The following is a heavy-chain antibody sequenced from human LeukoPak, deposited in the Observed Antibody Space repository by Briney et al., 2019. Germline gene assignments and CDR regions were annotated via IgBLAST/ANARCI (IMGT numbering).Heavy chain of an antibody. V-gene: IGHV3-23*01. D-gene: IGHD1-26*01. CDR1: GFTFSNFV. CDR2: ISGSGGST. J-gene: IGHJ4*02. Sequence: GGSLRLSCAASGFTFSNFVMSWVRQAPGKGLEWVSGISGSGGSTYYADSVKGRFTISRHNSKNTLYLQMNSLRAEDTAVYYCAEEVGATPFDYWGQGTLVTVSS. CDR3: AEEVGATPFDY.